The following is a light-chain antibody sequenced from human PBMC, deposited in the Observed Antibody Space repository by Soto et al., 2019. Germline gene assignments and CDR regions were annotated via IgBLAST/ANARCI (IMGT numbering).Light chain of an antibody. J-gene: IGKJ1*01. CDR1: QSFSSSY. CDR2: GAS. Sequence: EIVLTQSPGTLSLSPGERATLSCRASQSFSSSYLAWYQQKPGQAPRLLIYGASNRATGIPDRFSGSGSGTDFTLTISRLEPEDFAVYYCQQYGSAPAWTFGQGTKVYIK. CDR3: QQYGSAPAWT. V-gene: IGKV3-20*01.